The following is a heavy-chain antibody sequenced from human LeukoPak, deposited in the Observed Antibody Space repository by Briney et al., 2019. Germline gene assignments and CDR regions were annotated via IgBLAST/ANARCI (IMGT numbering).Heavy chain of an antibody. D-gene: IGHD6-25*01. CDR1: GLTFSSYG. CDR2: IWYDGSNQ. J-gene: IGHJ4*02. CDR3: ATGYTYGSARGTPSPASRYYFDY. V-gene: IGHV3-33*01. Sequence: PGGSLRLSCAASGLTFSSYGMRWVRQAPGRGLEWVAVIWYDGSNQYYADSVKGRFTISRDNSKNTLYLQMNSLRAEDTAVYYCATGYTYGSARGTPSPASRYYFDYWGQGTLVTVSS.